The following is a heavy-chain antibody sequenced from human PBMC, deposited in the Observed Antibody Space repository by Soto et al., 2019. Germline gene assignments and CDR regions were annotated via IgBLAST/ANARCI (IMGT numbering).Heavy chain of an antibody. CDR3: ARAEETYYFDY. CDR2: ISSSSSYT. Sequence: GGSLRLSCAAPGFTFSDYYMSWIRQAPGKGLEWVSYISSSSSYTNYADSVKGRFTISRDNAKNSLYLQMNSLRAEDTAAYYCARAEETYYFDYWGQGTLVTVSS. CDR1: GFTFSDYY. V-gene: IGHV3-11*06. J-gene: IGHJ4*02.